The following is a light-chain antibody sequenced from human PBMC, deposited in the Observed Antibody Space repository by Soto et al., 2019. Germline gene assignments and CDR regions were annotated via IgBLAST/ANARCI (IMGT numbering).Light chain of an antibody. CDR3: AAWDDSLSGSGV. CDR1: SSHIGSNY. Sequence: QSVLTQPPSASGTPGQRVTIPCSGSSSHIGSNYVYWYQQLPGTAPKLLIYRNNQRPSGVPDRFSGSKSGTSASLAISGLRSEDEAGYYCAAWDDSLSGSGVFGTGTKVTVL. J-gene: IGLJ1*01. V-gene: IGLV1-47*01. CDR2: RNN.